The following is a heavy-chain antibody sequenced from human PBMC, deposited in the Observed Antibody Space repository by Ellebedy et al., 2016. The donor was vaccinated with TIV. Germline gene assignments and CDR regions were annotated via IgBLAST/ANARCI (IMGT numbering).Heavy chain of an antibody. CDR2: ISASGGST. V-gene: IGHV3-23*01. Sequence: GESLKISCAASGFTFSSLAMNWVRPAPGHGLEWVSGISASGGSTYYADSVKGRFTISRDKSKNMLYLRMNSLIAEDTDGYYGAKDFVTPGPGWGQGTLVTVAS. J-gene: IGHJ4*02. D-gene: IGHD3-16*02. CDR3: AKDFVTPGPG. CDR1: GFTFSSLA.